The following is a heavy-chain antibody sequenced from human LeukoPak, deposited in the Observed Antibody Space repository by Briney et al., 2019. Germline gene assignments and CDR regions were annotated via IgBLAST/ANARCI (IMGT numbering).Heavy chain of an antibody. V-gene: IGHV3-7*01. J-gene: IGHJ4*02. CDR1: GFTFTRYW. CDR2: IKQDGSET. D-gene: IGHD4-17*01. Sequence: PGGSLRLSCAASGFTFTRYWMSWVRQAPGKGLEWVANIKQDGSETHYVDSVKGRFTISRDNARNSVYLQTNSLSDDDTAVYYCSRDGDYIMPPFDYWGQGILVTVSS. CDR3: SRDGDYIMPPFDY.